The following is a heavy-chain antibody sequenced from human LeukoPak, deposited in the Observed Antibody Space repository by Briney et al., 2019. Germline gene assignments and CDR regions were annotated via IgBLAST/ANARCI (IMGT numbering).Heavy chain of an antibody. V-gene: IGHV3-15*01. CDR1: GFTFNNAW. D-gene: IGHD3-16*01. Sequence: PGGSLRLSCAASGFTFNNAWMSWVRQAPGKGLEWVGRIKSKTDGGTTDYAAPVKGRFTISRDDSKNTLYLQMNSLKTEDTAVYYCTTLGYYYYYGMDVWGKGTTVTVSS. CDR3: TTLGYYYYYGMDV. J-gene: IGHJ6*04. CDR2: IKSKTDGGTT.